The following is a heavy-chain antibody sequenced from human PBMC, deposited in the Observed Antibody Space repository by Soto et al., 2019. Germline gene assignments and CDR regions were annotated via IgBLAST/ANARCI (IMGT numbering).Heavy chain of an antibody. V-gene: IGHV3-11*01. CDR3: ARDLGYYDSSGYFDY. Sequence: PGGSLRLSCAASGFTFSDYYMSWIRQALGKGLEWVSYISSSGSIIYYADSVKGRFTISRDNAKNSLYLQMNSLRAEDTAVYYCARDLGYYDSSGYFDYWGQGTLVTVSS. CDR2: ISSSGSII. D-gene: IGHD3-22*01. CDR1: GFTFSDYY. J-gene: IGHJ4*02.